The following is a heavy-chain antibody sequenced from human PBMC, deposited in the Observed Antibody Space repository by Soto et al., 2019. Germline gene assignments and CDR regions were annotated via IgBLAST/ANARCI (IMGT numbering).Heavy chain of an antibody. Sequence: PGGSLRLSCAAAGFSVSTSHISWVRQAPGKGLEWVSVIYSGGATHYAVSVKGRLIISRDKSKNTVDLQMNSVRAEDTAVYYCARGAPVFIQHWGQGTLVTVSS. CDR2: IYSGGAT. CDR1: GFSVSTSH. D-gene: IGHD3-10*01. CDR3: ARGAPVFIQH. V-gene: IGHV3-53*01. J-gene: IGHJ1*01.